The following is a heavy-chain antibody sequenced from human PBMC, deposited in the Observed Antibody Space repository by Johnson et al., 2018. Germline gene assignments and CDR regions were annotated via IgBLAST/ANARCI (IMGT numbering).Heavy chain of an antibody. CDR1: GFSFSGAW. Sequence: EVQLVESGGGLVKPGGSLRLSCAASGFSFSGAWMDWVRQAPGKGLEWVGRIKSRTDGGAADYSAPVRGRFTISRDDSKNTLYVQMKSLKSEDTAVYYGTTDLAHSSTFDGFELWGQGTRVTVSS. V-gene: IGHV3-15*07. D-gene: IGHD6-13*01. CDR2: IKSRTDGGAA. J-gene: IGHJ3*01. CDR3: TTDLAHSSTFDGFEL.